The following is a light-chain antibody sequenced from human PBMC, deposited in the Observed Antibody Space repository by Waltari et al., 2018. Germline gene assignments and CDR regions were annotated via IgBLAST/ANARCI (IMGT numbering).Light chain of an antibody. Sequence: DIQMTQSPSSLSASVGDRVTITFRASQSISSYLNWYQQKPGKAPKLLIYAASSLQSGVPSRFSGSESGRDFTLTISSLQPEDCATYYCQQSYSTPLTIGQGTRLEIK. V-gene: IGKV1-39*01. CDR1: QSISSY. CDR3: QQSYSTPLT. J-gene: IGKJ5*01. CDR2: AAS.